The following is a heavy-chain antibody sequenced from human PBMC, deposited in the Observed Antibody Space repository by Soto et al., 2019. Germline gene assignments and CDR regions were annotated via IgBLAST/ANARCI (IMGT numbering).Heavy chain of an antibody. CDR1: GGSISSGDYY. CDR2: IYYSEST. D-gene: IGHD2-15*01. V-gene: IGHV4-30-4*01. Sequence: SETLSLTCTVSGGSISSGDYYWSWIRQPPGKGLEWIGYIYYSESTYYNPSLKSRVTISVDTSKNQFSLKLSSVTAADTAVYYCARNCRRDWFDPWGQGTLVTVSS. J-gene: IGHJ5*02. CDR3: ARNCRRDWFDP.